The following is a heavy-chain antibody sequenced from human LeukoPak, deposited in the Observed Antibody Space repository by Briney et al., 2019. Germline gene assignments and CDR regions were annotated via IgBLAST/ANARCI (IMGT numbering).Heavy chain of an antibody. CDR3: ASGYSSSWYVY. D-gene: IGHD6-13*01. CDR1: GFTFSSYS. Sequence: GSLRLSCAASGFTFSSYSMNWVRQAPGKGLEWVSSISSSSSYIYYADSVKGRFTISRDNAKNSLYLQMNSLRAEDTAVYYCASGYSSSWYVYWGQGTLVTVSS. CDR2: ISSSSSYI. J-gene: IGHJ4*02. V-gene: IGHV3-21*01.